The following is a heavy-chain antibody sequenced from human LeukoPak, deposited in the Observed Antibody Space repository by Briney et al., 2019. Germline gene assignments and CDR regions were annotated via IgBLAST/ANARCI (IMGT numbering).Heavy chain of an antibody. CDR1: GGSISSSNW. CDR3: ARGDSRVSSSSCSA. Sequence: SETLSLTCAVSGGSISSSNWWSWVRQPPGKGLEWIGEIYHSGSTNYNPSLKSRVTISVDKSKNQFSLKLSSVTAADTAMYYCARGDSRVSSSSCSAWGQGTLVTVSS. CDR2: IYHSGST. D-gene: IGHD2-2*01. V-gene: IGHV4-4*02. J-gene: IGHJ5*02.